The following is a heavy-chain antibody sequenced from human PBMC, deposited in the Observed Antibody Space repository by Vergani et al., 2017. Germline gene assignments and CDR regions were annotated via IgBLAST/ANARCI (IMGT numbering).Heavy chain of an antibody. J-gene: IGHJ2*01. CDR2: INPNSGGT. Sequence: QVQLVQSGAEVKKPGASVKVSCKASGYTFTGYYMHWVRQAPGQGLEWMGWINPNSGGTNYAQKFQGRVTMTRDTSISTAYMELSRLRSDDTAVYCCARGIGSGSYYTDWYFDLWGRGTLVTVSS. CDR3: ARGIGSGSYYTDWYFDL. D-gene: IGHD3-10*01. V-gene: IGHV1-2*02. CDR1: GYTFTGYY.